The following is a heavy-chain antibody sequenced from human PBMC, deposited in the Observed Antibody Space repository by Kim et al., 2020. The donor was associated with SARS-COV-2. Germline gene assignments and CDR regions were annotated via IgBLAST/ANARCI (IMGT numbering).Heavy chain of an antibody. D-gene: IGHD2-2*03. J-gene: IGHJ5*02. CDR3: VKLGYCRSGGCRGFDP. V-gene: IGHV4-59*08. Sequence: SETLSLTCTLSDGSISGHYWSWIRQPPGKGLEWIGYIYSSGSANYNPSLKSRVTMSVDTSKNQISLKLTSMTAADTAVYYCVKLGYCRSGGCRGFDPWGQGTLVTVSS. CDR1: DGSISGHY. CDR2: IYSSGSA.